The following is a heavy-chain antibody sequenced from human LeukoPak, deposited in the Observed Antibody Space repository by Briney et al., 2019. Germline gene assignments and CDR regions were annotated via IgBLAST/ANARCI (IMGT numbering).Heavy chain of an antibody. CDR2: INPNSGGT. V-gene: IGHV1-2*02. D-gene: IGHD3-16*01. CDR3: ARDYVAAELGFDAFAI. J-gene: IGHJ3*02. CDR1: GYTFTCYY. Sequence: ASVKVSCKASGYTFTCYYMHWVPQAPGQALEWMGWINPNSGGTNYAQKFQGRVTMTRDTSISTAYMELSSLRSDDTAVYYCARDYVAAELGFDAFAIWGQGTMVTVSS.